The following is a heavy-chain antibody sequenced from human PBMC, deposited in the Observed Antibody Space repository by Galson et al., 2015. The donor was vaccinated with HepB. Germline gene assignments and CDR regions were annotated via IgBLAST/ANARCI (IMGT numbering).Heavy chain of an antibody. Sequence: SLRLAYADYGFTFSGSAFHCVRQASGRGPEWIGHIRSKATNYAALYVPSLKGRSTISRDDSKSMAYLYMRSRKTDDTAVYYCVRSGDFSGYSSRWGQGTLVTVSS. CDR2: IRSKATNYAA. CDR1: GFTFSGSA. J-gene: IGHJ4*02. V-gene: IGHV3-73*01. CDR3: VRSGDFSGYSSR. D-gene: IGHD6-13*01.